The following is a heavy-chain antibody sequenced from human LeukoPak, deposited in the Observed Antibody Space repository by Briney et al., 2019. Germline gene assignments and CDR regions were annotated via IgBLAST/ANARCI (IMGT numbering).Heavy chain of an antibody. CDR1: GFTFSRDW. J-gene: IGHJ3*01. Sequence: GGSLRLSCAASGFTFSRDWMHWVRQAPGKGLVWVARISDDGSITTYADSVQGRFTISRDNATSTVFLQMNSLRVEDTAVYFCARPQRSAAVRSEFDVWGRGTMVTVSS. CDR3: ARPQRSAAVRSEFDV. V-gene: IGHV3-74*03. CDR2: ISDDGSIT. D-gene: IGHD2-2*02.